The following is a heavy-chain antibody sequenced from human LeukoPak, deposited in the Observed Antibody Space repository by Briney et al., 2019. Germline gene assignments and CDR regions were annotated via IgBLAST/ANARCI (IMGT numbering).Heavy chain of an antibody. D-gene: IGHD5-18*01. V-gene: IGHV3-21*01. CDR2: ISSTSNYI. J-gene: IGHJ4*02. CDR1: GFTFNSYS. Sequence: KSGGSLRLSCAASGFTFNSYSMNWVRQAPGKGLEWVSSISSTSNYIYYSDSVKGRFTISRDNAKNSLYLQMNSLRAEDTAVYYCARDFVDTAMMNGLDYWGQGTLVTVSS. CDR3: ARDFVDTAMMNGLDY.